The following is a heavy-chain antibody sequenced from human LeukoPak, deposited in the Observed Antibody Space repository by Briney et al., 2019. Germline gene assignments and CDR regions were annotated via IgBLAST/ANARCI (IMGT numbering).Heavy chain of an antibody. CDR2: ISGSGGST. Sequence: PGGSLRLSCAASGFIFSGYYMSWIRQAPGKGLEWVSAISGSGGSTYYADSVKGRFTISRDNSKNTLYLQMNSLRAEDTAVYYCAKEPPRKQRVGATHYWGQGTLVTVSS. CDR3: AKEPPRKQRVGATHY. CDR1: GFIFSGYY. J-gene: IGHJ4*02. D-gene: IGHD1-26*01. V-gene: IGHV3-23*01.